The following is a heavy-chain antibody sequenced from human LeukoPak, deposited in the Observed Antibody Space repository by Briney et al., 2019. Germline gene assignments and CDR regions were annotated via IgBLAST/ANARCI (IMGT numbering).Heavy chain of an antibody. CDR2: IKQDGSEK. Sequence: PGGSLRLSCAASGFTFSSYWMSWVRQAPGKGLEWVANIKQDGSEKYYVDSVKGRFTISRDNAKNSLYLQMNSLRAEDTAVYHCARERLFSDEYYYYYYMDVWGKGTTVTVSS. CDR3: ARERLFSDEYYYYYYMDV. V-gene: IGHV3-7*01. CDR1: GFTFSSYW. J-gene: IGHJ6*03.